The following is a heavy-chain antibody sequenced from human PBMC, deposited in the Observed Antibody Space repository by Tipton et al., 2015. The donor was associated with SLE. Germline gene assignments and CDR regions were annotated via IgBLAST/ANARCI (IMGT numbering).Heavy chain of an antibody. D-gene: IGHD2-8*01. CDR3: VRLRSKVLIDY. V-gene: IGHV4-39*07. J-gene: IGHJ4*02. CDR1: GGSVSSGSYY. CDR2: NYYSGRT. Sequence: LRLSCTVSGGSVSSGSYYWAWIRQPPGKGPEWIGTNYYSGRTYYYPSLKSRITISVYNSKNQFYLEVRTVTAADTAVYYCVRLRSKVLIDYWGQGTLVTVSS.